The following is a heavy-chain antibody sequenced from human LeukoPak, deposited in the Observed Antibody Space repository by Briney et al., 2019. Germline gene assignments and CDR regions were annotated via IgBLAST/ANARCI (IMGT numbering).Heavy chain of an antibody. CDR2: YYYGGST. V-gene: IGHV4-59*01. D-gene: IGHD3-10*01. CDR3: ASRYGSGSYGFDF. J-gene: IGHJ4*02. Sequence: SETLSLTCTVSGASIGNYYWTWIRQPPGKGLEWIGYYYYGGSTEYNPSLKSRVTISVDTFKNQFSLKLSSVTAADTAVYYCASRYGSGSYGFDFWGQGTLVTVSS. CDR1: GASIGNYY.